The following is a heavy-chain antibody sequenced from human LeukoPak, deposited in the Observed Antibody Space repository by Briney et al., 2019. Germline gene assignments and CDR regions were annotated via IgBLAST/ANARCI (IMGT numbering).Heavy chain of an antibody. J-gene: IGHJ6*03. V-gene: IGHV4-30-4*02. Sequence: SETLSLTCTVSGGSISSGDYYWSWIRQPPGKGLEWIGYIYYSGSTYYNPSLKSRVTISVDTSKNQFSLKLSSVTAPDTAVYYCANGIVGAPDYYMDVWGKGTTVTVSS. CDR2: IYYSGST. CDR1: GGSISSGDYY. CDR3: ANGIVGAPDYYMDV. D-gene: IGHD1-26*01.